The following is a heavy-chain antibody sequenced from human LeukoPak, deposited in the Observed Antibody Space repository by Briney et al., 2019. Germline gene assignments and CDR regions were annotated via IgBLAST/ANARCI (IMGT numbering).Heavy chain of an antibody. D-gene: IGHD2-2*01. J-gene: IGHJ6*02. CDR2: IYTSGST. V-gene: IGHV4-4*07. CDR1: GGSISSYY. CDR3: ARGKYQLRNYYYYGMDV. Sequence: PSETLSLTCTVSGGSISSYYWSWIRQPAGKGLEWIGRIYTSGSTNYNPSLKSRVTMPVDTSKNQFSLKLSSVTAADTAVYYCARGKYQLRNYYYYGMDVWGQGTTVTVSS.